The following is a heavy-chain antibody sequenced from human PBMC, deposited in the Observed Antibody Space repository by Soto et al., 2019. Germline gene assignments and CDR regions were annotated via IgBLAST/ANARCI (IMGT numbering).Heavy chain of an antibody. CDR1: GFTFSSYG. Sequence: QVQLVESGGGVVQPGRSLRLSCAASGFTFSSYGMHWVRQAPGKGLEWVAVISYDGSNKYYADSVKGRFTISRDNSKSTLYLQMNSLRAEDTAVYYCAKDRVSRGIYYGMDVWGQGTTVTVSS. CDR2: ISYDGSNK. D-gene: IGHD3-16*01. CDR3: AKDRVSRGIYYGMDV. J-gene: IGHJ6*02. V-gene: IGHV3-30*18.